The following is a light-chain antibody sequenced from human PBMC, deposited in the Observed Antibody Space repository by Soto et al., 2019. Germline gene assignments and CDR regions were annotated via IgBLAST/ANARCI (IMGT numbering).Light chain of an antibody. CDR3: SSYAASNNFYFV. CDR1: SSDVGGYNY. CDR2: EVT. J-gene: IGLJ3*02. Sequence: QSVLTQPPSASGSPGQSVTISCTGTSSDVGGYNYVSWYQQYPGRAPKLMIYEVTKRPSGVPDRFSGSKSGKTASLTVSGLQAEAEADYYCSSYAASNNFYFVFGGGTQLTVL. V-gene: IGLV2-8*01.